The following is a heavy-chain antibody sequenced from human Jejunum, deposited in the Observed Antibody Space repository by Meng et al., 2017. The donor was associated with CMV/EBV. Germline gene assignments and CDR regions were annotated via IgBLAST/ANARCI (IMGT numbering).Heavy chain of an antibody. Sequence: SCASSGFTVSSNYMSWVRQAPGRGLEWVSFISISDSTYYTDSVKGRFTISRDNSKNTVYLQMNSPRVEDTAVYYCAGDQGGGRFDYWGQGTLVTVSS. J-gene: IGHJ4*02. V-gene: IGHV3-53*01. D-gene: IGHD1-26*01. CDR3: AGDQGGGRFDY. CDR2: ISISDST. CDR1: GFTVSSNY.